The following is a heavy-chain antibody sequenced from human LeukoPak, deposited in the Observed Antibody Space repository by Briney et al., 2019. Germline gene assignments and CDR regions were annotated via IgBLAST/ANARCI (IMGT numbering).Heavy chain of an antibody. CDR2: IIPIFVTA. D-gene: IGHD6-13*01. V-gene: IGHV1-69*13. CDR3: ARQSSSSSVGDFDY. J-gene: IGHJ4*02. CDR1: GGTFSSYA. Sequence: VASVKVSCKASGGTFSSYAISWVRQAPGQGLEWMGGIIPIFVTANYAQKFQGRVTITADESTSTAYMELSSLRSEDTAVYYCARQSSSSSVGDFDYWGQGTLVTVSS.